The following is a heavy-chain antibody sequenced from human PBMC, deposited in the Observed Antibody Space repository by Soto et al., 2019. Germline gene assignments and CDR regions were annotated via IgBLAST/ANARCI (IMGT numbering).Heavy chain of an antibody. V-gene: IGHV3-74*01. CDR1: GFTFSSHW. D-gene: IGHD1-1*01. Sequence: GGSLRLSCAASGFTFSSHWMHWGRQVPGKGLAWDAHIGPDGSGTRYADSVQGRFTISRDNARNTLYLQMDSLRDGDKAVYYCARAHNWSYDSWGPGIRVNVSS. CDR3: ARAHNWSYDS. J-gene: IGHJ4*02. CDR2: IGPDGSGT.